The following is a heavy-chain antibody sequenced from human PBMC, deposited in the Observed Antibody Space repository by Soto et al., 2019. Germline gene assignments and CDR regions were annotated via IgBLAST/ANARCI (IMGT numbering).Heavy chain of an antibody. CDR3: AKDPYPWIQLWTTQENWSDP. D-gene: IGHD5-18*01. CDR1: GFTFSSDG. V-gene: IGHV3-30*18. CDR2: ISYDGSNK. J-gene: IGHJ5*02. Sequence: PGGSLRLSCAAAGFTFSSDGMHGVRPAPGKVLEWVAVISYDGSNKYYADSVKGRFTISRDNSKNTLYLQMTSLRAEDTAVYYCAKDPYPWIQLWTTQENWSDPWGQGTLVTVSS.